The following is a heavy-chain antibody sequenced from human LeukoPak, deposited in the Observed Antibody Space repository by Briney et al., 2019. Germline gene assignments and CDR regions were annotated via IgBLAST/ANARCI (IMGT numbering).Heavy chain of an antibody. CDR3: ARGSRYCSGGSCYPGVNWFDP. CDR1: GGSISSGDYY. Sequence: SETLSLTCTVSGGSISSGDYYWSWIRQPPGKGLEWIGYIYYSGSTYYNPSLKSRVTISVDTSKNQFSLKLNSVTAADTAVYYCARGSRYCSGGSCYPGVNWFDPWGQGTLVTVSS. D-gene: IGHD2-15*01. V-gene: IGHV4-30-4*01. J-gene: IGHJ5*02. CDR2: IYYSGST.